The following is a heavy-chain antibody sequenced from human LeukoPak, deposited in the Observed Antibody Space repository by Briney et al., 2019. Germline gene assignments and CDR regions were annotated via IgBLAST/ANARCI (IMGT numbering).Heavy chain of an antibody. Sequence: PSETLSLTCTVSGGSISSYYWSWIRQPAGKGLEWIGSIYYSGSTYYNPSLKSRVTISVDTSKNQFSLKLSSVTAADTAVYYCARHLTHYDILTGSDYDSYFDYWGQGTLVTVSS. CDR2: IYYSGST. J-gene: IGHJ4*02. CDR1: GGSISSYY. D-gene: IGHD3-9*01. V-gene: IGHV4-59*05. CDR3: ARHLTHYDILTGSDYDSYFDY.